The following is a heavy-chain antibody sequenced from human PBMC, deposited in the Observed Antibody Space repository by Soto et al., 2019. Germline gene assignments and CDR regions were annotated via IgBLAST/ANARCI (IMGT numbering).Heavy chain of an antibody. J-gene: IGHJ5*02. CDR3: ARGVFITPGRRNWFDP. CDR1: GFTFSSYS. CDR2: ISSSSSTI. D-gene: IGHD3-10*01. V-gene: IGHV3-48*02. Sequence: GSLRLSCAASGFTFSSYSMNWVRQAPGKGLEWVSYISSSSSTIYYADSVKGRFTISRDNAKNSLYLQMNSLRDEDTAVYYCARGVFITPGRRNWFDPWGQGTLVTVSS.